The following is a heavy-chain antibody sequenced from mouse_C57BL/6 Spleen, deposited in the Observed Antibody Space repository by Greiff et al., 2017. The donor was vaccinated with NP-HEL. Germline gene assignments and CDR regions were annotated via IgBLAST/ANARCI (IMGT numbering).Heavy chain of an antibody. Sequence: VQLQQSGAELVRPGASVTLSCKASGYTFTDYEMHWVKQTPVHGLEWIGAIDPETGGTAYNQKFKGKAILTADKSSSTAYMELRSLTSEDSAVYYCTRERNDYDEIFDYWGQGTTLTVSS. J-gene: IGHJ2*01. CDR1: GYTFTDYE. D-gene: IGHD2-4*01. CDR2: IDPETGGT. V-gene: IGHV1-15*01. CDR3: TRERNDYDEIFDY.